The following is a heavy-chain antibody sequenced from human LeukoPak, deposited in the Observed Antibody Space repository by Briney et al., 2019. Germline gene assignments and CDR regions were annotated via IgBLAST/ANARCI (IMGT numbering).Heavy chain of an antibody. CDR3: ARQVVAVAGTGYFDY. Sequence: PSETLSLTCTVSGGSIRSSSYYWGWIRQPPGKGLEWIGSTYYSGSTYYNASLKSQGTISVDTSKNQFSLKLNSVTAADTAVYFCARQVVAVAGTGYFDYWGQGTLVTVSS. J-gene: IGHJ4*02. D-gene: IGHD6-19*01. CDR2: TYYSGST. CDR1: GGSIRSSSYY. V-gene: IGHV4-39*01.